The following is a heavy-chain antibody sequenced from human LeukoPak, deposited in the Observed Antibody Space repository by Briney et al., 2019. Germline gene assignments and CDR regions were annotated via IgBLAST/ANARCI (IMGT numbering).Heavy chain of an antibody. Sequence: PGGPLRLSCATSGSTFSTSWMHWVRQAPGKGLVWVSRINPDGSTINYADSVEGRFTISRDNAKNTVHLQMNSLRAEDTAVYFCVEGLGGSSDYWGQGTLVTVSS. J-gene: IGHJ4*02. V-gene: IGHV3-74*01. CDR3: VEGLGGSSDY. CDR2: INPDGSTI. D-gene: IGHD2-15*01. CDR1: GSTFSTSW.